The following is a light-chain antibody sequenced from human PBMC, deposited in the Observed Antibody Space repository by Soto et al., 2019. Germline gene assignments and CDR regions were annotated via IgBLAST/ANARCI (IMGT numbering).Light chain of an antibody. CDR3: QQYFSSSST. CDR1: HGISTY. CDR2: DAS. J-gene: IGKJ1*01. Sequence: DIQMTQSPSTLSASIGDRVTFTCRASHGISTYLAWYQRIPGKAPKLLMYDASTLERGVPSRFSGSGSGTAFTLTISSLQPDDFATYSCQQYFSSSSTFGQGTTVEIK. V-gene: IGKV1-5*01.